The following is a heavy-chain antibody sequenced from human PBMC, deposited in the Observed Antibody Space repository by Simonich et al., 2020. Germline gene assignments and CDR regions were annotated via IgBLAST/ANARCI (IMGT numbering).Heavy chain of an antibody. V-gene: IGHV1-2*02. CDR3: ARGRLTGDKGAFDI. J-gene: IGHJ3*02. Sequence: QVPLVQSGAEVKKPGASVNVSCKASGYTFAGYYMPWVRQAPGQGLEWMGWINPNSGGTNYAQKLKGRVTKTRDTSISTAYMELSRRRSDDTAVYYCARGRLTGDKGAFDIWGQGTMVTVSS. D-gene: IGHD7-27*01. CDR2: INPNSGGT. CDR1: GYTFAGYY.